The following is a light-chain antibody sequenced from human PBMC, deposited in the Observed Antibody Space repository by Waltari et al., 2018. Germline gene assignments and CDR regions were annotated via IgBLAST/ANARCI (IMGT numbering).Light chain of an antibody. CDR1: SSDVVSYNL. V-gene: IGLV2-23*01. J-gene: IGLJ3*02. CDR2: EGI. Sequence: QSALTQPASVSGSPGQSITISCTGTSSDVVSYNLVSCYPQHPGKAPKLMIYEGIKRPSGVSNRFSGSKSGNTASLTISGLQAEDEADYYCCSYAGSSTLVFGGGTKLTVL. CDR3: CSYAGSSTLV.